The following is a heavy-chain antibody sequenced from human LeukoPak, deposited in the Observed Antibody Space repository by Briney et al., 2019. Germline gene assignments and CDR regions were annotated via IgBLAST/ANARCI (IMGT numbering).Heavy chain of an antibody. J-gene: IGHJ4*02. CDR2: IFTSGST. Sequence: SETLSLTCTVSGGSISVGSYYWTWIRQPAGKGLEWIGRIFTSGSTNYDPSLRSRVTISEDTSKNQFSLRLTSVTAADTAVYYCAREPDIVVVVASGNYWGQGTLVTVSS. V-gene: IGHV4-61*02. CDR1: GGSISVGSYY. D-gene: IGHD2-15*01. CDR3: AREPDIVVVVASGNY.